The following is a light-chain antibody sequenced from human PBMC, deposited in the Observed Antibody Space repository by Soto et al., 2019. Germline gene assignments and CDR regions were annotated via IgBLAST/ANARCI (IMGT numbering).Light chain of an antibody. Sequence: QSALTQPASVSGSPGQSITISCTGASSDIGGHHFVSWYQQQSGKAPKLVIYEVTDRPSGVSDRFSGSKSGNTASLTISGLQPEDEADYYCSSYTSSSLYVFGTGTKVTVL. J-gene: IGLJ1*01. V-gene: IGLV2-14*01. CDR1: SSDIGGHHF. CDR2: EVT. CDR3: SSYTSSSLYV.